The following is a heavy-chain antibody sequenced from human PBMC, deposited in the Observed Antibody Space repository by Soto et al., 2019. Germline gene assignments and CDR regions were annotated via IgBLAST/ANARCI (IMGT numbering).Heavy chain of an antibody. V-gene: IGHV4-4*07. CDR1: GASISGFY. CDR3: VRDGTKTLRDWFDP. D-gene: IGHD1-1*01. J-gene: IGHJ5*02. Sequence: QVQLQESGPGLVKPSETLSLTCTVSGASISGFYWSWIRKSAGKGLEWIGRIYATGTTDYNPSLKSRVMMSVDTSMKQFSLKLRSVTAAETAGYYCVRDGTKTLRDWFDPWGQGISVTVSS. CDR2: IYATGTT.